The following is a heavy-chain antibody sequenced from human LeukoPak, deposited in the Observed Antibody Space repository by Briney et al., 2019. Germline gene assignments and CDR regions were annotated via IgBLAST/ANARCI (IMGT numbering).Heavy chain of an antibody. CDR1: ALTVSSNY. D-gene: IGHD2/OR15-2a*01. CDR2: IYSGGST. CDR3: ARDVIDGPAGVDY. J-gene: IGHJ4*02. V-gene: IGHV3-66*02. Sequence: GGPLRLSCAASALTVSSNYMSWVRQAPGKGLEWVSVIYSGGSTYYADSVKGRFTISRDNSKNTLYLQMNSLRAEDTAVYYCARDVIDGPAGVDYWGQGTLVTVSS.